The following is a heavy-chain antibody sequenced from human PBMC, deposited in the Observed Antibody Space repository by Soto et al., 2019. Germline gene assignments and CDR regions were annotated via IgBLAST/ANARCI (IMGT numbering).Heavy chain of an antibody. CDR2: ISYDGSNK. Sequence: SLRLSCAASGFTFSSYAMHWVRQAPGKGLEWVAVISYDGSNKYYADSVKGRFTISRDNSKNTLYLQMNSLRAEDTAVYYCASARGWLQLISGHDYWGQGTLVTVSS. CDR1: GFTFSSYA. V-gene: IGHV3-30-3*01. CDR3: ASARGWLQLISGHDY. D-gene: IGHD5-12*01. J-gene: IGHJ4*02.